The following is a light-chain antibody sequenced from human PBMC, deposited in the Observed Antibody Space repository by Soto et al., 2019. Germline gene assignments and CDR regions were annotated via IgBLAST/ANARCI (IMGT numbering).Light chain of an antibody. V-gene: IGKV3D-15*01. CDR3: QQYNNWHPST. CDR1: QSVSSS. CDR2: DAS. Sequence: EILLTQSPCTLSLSPGERATLSCRASQSVSSSVAWYQQKPGQAPRLVIYDASNSAPGIPARFSGSGSGTDFTLTISSLQYEDFAIYYCQQYNNWHPSTFGQGTRLEIK. J-gene: IGKJ5*01.